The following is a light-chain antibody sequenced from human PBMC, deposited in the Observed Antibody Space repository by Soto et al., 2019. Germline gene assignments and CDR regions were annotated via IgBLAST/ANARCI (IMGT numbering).Light chain of an antibody. J-gene: IGKJ2*01. V-gene: IGKV3D-15*01. CDR1: QSVSSN. CDR2: GAS. CDR3: QQYNNGSHYT. Sequence: EIVMTQSPATLSVSPGERATLSCRASQSVSSNLAWYQQKPGQAPRLLIYGASTRATGIPARFSGSGSGTEVTLTVNSLQSYVFAVYYCQQYNNGSHYTFGQGTKLEIK.